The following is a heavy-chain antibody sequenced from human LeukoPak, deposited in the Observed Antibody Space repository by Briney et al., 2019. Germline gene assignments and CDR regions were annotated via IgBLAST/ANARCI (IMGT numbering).Heavy chain of an antibody. CDR1: GYTFTSYG. J-gene: IGHJ3*02. CDR3: ARSVRLLIEAAGTRGAGPFDI. D-gene: IGHD6-13*01. Sequence: ASVKVSCKASGYTFTSYGISWVRQAPGQGLEWMGWISAYNGNTNYAQKLQGRVTMTTDTSTSTAYMELRSLRSDDTAVYYCARSVRLLIEAAGTRGAGPFDIWGQGTMVTVSS. CDR2: ISAYNGNT. V-gene: IGHV1-18*01.